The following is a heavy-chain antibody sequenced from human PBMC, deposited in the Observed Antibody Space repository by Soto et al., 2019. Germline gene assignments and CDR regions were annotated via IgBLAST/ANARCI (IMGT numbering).Heavy chain of an antibody. V-gene: IGHV1-58*01. J-gene: IGHJ6*02. CDR3: AAAAADLIYYGMDV. CDR1: GFTFTSSA. CDR2: IVVGSGNT. D-gene: IGHD6-13*01. Sequence: SVKVSFKASGFTFTSSAVQWLRQARGQRLEWIGWIVVGSGNTNYAQKFQERVTITRDMSTSTAYMELSSLRSEDTAVYYCAAAAADLIYYGMDVWGQGTTVTVSS.